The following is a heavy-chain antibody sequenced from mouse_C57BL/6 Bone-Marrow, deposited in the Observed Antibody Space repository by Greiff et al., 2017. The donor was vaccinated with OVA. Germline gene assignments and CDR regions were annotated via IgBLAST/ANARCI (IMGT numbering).Heavy chain of an antibody. Sequence: VQLQQSGAELVRPGASVKLSCTASGFNIKDDYMHWVKQRPEQGLEWIGWIDPENGDTEYASKFKGKATITADTSSNTAYLQLSSLTSEYTAVYYCTKYLPYYGSSYWYFDVWGTGTTVTVSS. V-gene: IGHV14-4*01. D-gene: IGHD1-1*01. CDR2: IDPENGDT. J-gene: IGHJ1*03. CDR1: GFNIKDDY. CDR3: TKYLPYYGSSYWYFDV.